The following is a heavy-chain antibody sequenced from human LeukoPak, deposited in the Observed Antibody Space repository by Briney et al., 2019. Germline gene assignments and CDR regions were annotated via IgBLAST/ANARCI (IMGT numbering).Heavy chain of an antibody. CDR1: GGSISSYY. V-gene: IGHV4-59*08. Sequence: SETLSLTCTVSGGSISSYYWSWIRQPPGKGLEWIGYIYYSGSTNYNPSLKSRVTISVDTSKNQFSLELSSVTAADTAVYYCARLAVAGTGAFDIWGQGTMVTVSS. CDR3: ARLAVAGTGAFDI. J-gene: IGHJ3*02. CDR2: IYYSGST. D-gene: IGHD6-19*01.